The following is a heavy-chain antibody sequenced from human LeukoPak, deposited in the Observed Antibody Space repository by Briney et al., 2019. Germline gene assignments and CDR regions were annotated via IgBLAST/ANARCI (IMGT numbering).Heavy chain of an antibody. J-gene: IGHJ4*02. CDR3: ATDLLGGRYFDY. D-gene: IGHD1-26*01. CDR2: ISYDGSNK. Sequence: GGSLRLSCAASGFTFSSYAMHWVRQAPGKGLEWVAVISYDGSNKYYADSVKGRFTISRDNSKNTLYLQMNSLRAEDTAVYYCATDLLGGRYFDYWGQGTLVTVSS. CDR1: GFTFSSYA. V-gene: IGHV3-30-3*01.